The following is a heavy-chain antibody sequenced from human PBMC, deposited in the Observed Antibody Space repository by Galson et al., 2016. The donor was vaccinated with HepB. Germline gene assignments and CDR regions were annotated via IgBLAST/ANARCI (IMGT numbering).Heavy chain of an antibody. CDR3: ARNIVATITLYYYGMDV. CDR2: INAGNGNT. J-gene: IGHJ6*02. D-gene: IGHD5-12*01. CDR1: GHTFTNYA. V-gene: IGHV1-3*01. Sequence: SVKVSCKASGHTFTNYAMHWVRQAPGQRLEWMGWINAGNGNTKYSQKFQGRVTITRDTSASTAYMELSSLRSEDTAVYYCARNIVATITLYYYGMDVWGQGSLVTVSS.